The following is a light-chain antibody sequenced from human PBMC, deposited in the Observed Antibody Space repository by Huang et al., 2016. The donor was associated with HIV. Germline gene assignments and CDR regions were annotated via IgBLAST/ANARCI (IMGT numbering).Light chain of an antibody. CDR2: SAS. J-gene: IGKJ1*01. Sequence: DIQMTQSPSSLSASVGDRVTIACRESQSIRKFLNWYQQKPGEAPKLLMHSASSLQSGGPSRFSGSGSGTDFTLTITSLQPEDFATYYCQQTDNIPRTFGQGTKVVIK. CDR1: QSIRKF. V-gene: IGKV1-39*01. CDR3: QQTDNIPRT.